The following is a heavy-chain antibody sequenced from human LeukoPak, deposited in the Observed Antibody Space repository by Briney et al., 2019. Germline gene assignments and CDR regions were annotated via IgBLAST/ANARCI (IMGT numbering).Heavy chain of an antibody. CDR2: VYNDGST. D-gene: IGHD5-24*01. CDR1: GFTVSSNY. J-gene: IGHJ4*02. CDR3: AAKDGYSFDY. V-gene: IGHV3-66*01. Sequence: GGSLRLSCAASGFTVSSNYMSWVRQAPGKGLEWVSSVYNDGSTNYADSAKGRFTMSRDNSKNSLFLQMNSLRADDTAVYHCAAKDGYSFDYWGQGTLVTVSS.